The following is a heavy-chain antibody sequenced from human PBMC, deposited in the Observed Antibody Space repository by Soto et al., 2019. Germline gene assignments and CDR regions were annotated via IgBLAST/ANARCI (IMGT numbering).Heavy chain of an antibody. CDR3: ARASSSSSAADY. J-gene: IGHJ4*02. D-gene: IGHD6-6*01. V-gene: IGHV4-31*03. CDR1: GESISSGGYY. Sequence: HVQLQESGPGLVKASQTLSLICSVSGESISSGGYYWSWIRHHPGKGLEWIGYIYDSESAYYNPSLKSRVTISMDTSKNHFAMKLSSVTAADTAVYYCARASSSSSAADYWGQGTLITVSS. CDR2: IYDSESA.